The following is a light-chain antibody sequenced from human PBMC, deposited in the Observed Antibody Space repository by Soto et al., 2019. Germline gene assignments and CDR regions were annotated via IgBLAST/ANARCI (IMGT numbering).Light chain of an antibody. CDR1: QSVSSSY. Sequence: SVLTLTPVTLSLSPGERATLSCRSSQSVSSSYLAWYQQKPGQAPRLLIYGASSRATGIPDRFSGSGSGTDFTLTIIRLEPEDFAVYYCQQYGSSPSTFGQGTRLEIK. CDR2: GAS. V-gene: IGKV3-20*01. CDR3: QQYGSSPST. J-gene: IGKJ5*01.